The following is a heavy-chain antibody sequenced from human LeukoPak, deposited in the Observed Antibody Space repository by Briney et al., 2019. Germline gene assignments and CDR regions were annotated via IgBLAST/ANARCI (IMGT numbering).Heavy chain of an antibody. D-gene: IGHD1-26*01. CDR1: GFTFSNDW. CDR3: ASGSEGATTANYYYYGMDV. Sequence: GGSLRLSCAASGFTFSNDWMTWVRQAPGKGLEWVANIKKDGSQKNYVDSVEGRFTISRDNAKNSVYLQMNSLRAEDTAVYYCASGSEGATTANYYYYGMDVWGQGTTITVSS. V-gene: IGHV3-7*03. CDR2: IKKDGSQK. J-gene: IGHJ6*02.